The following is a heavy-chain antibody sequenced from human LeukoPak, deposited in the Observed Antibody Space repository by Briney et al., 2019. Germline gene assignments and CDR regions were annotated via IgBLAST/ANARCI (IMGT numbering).Heavy chain of an antibody. CDR3: ARDNIAYGSGSYLGY. Sequence: GRSLRLSCAASGFTFNNFAMHWVRQAPGKGLEWVAIISHDGSKKDYADSVKGRFTLSGDNSQNTLYVQMNSLGVEDAAVYYCARDNIAYGSGSYLGYWGQGTLVIVSS. V-gene: IGHV3-30*04. D-gene: IGHD3-10*01. CDR1: GFTFNNFA. CDR2: ISHDGSKK. J-gene: IGHJ4*02.